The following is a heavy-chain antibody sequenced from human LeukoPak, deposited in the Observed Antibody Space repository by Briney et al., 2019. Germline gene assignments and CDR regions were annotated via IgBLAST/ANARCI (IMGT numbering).Heavy chain of an antibody. CDR2: IYSGGST. D-gene: IGHD6-19*01. CDR1: GFTVSSNY. Sequence: KPGGSLRLSCAASGFTVSSNYMSWVRQAPGKGLEWVSVIYSGGSTYYADSVKGRFTISRDNSKNTLYLQMNSLRAEDTAVYYCARGGGSSGWAYWFDPWGQGTLVTVSS. CDR3: ARGGGSSGWAYWFDP. J-gene: IGHJ5*02. V-gene: IGHV3-53*01.